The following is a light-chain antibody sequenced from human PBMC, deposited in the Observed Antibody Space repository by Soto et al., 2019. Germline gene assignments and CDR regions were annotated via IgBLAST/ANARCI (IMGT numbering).Light chain of an antibody. Sequence: EIVMTQSPATLSVSPGGRATLSCRASQSISDTLAWYQQKPGQAPRLLIHGASTRAPGFPARFSGSGSGTDFTLTISSLQSEDFAVYYCQQSTNWPWTFGQGTKVEIK. CDR3: QQSTNWPWT. CDR2: GAS. V-gene: IGKV3-15*01. CDR1: QSISDT. J-gene: IGKJ1*01.